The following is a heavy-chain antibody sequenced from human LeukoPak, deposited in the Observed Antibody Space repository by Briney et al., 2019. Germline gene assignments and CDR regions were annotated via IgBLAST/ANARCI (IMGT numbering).Heavy chain of an antibody. J-gene: IGHJ3*01. Sequence: SQTLSLTCTVSGGSIRSYYWSWIRQPPGKGLEWIGYVYYTGSTNYNPSLKSRVTISLDTSKNQFSLKLSSVTAADTAVYYCARDRGVGGSAAIDAFDVWGQGTMATVSS. CDR1: GGSIRSYY. CDR2: VYYTGST. D-gene: IGHD3-10*01. CDR3: ARDRGVGGSAAIDAFDV. V-gene: IGHV4-59*01.